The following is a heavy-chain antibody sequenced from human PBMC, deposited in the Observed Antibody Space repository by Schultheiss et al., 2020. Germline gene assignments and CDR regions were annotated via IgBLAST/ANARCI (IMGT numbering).Heavy chain of an antibody. V-gene: IGHV3-30*03. Sequence: GGSLRLSCAASGFTFSSYSMNWVRQAPGKGLEWVAVISYDGSNKYYADSVKGRFTISRDNAKNSLYLQMNSLRAEDTAVYYCARDFGPAWGQGTLVTVSS. CDR3: ARDFGPA. CDR1: GFTFSSYS. CDR2: ISYDGSNK. J-gene: IGHJ4*02. D-gene: IGHD3-10*01.